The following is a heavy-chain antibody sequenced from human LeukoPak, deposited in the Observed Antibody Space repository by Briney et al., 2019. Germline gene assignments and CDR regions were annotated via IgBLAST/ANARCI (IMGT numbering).Heavy chain of an antibody. CDR3: GRGMDV. CDR1: GFTFNNYW. J-gene: IGHJ6*02. Sequence: PGGSLRLSCAASGFTFNNYWMSWVRQAPGKGLEWMANIKQDRSEIYYVDSVKGGFTISRDNAKNSVYLQMNSLRADDTAVYYCGRGMDVWGQGTTVTVSS. V-gene: IGHV3-7*03. CDR2: IKQDRSEI.